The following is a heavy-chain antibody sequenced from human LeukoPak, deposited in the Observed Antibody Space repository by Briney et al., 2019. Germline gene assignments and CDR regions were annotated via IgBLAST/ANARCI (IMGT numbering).Heavy chain of an antibody. CDR1: GGSFSGYY. J-gene: IGHJ5*02. CDR2: INHSGST. D-gene: IGHD3-10*01. CDR3: ARRGPPRTLLRGVKSGWFNP. V-gene: IGHV4-34*01. Sequence: SETLSLTCAVYGGSFSGYYWSWIRLPPGKGLEWIGEINHSGSTNYNPSLKSRVTISVDTSKNQFSLKLSSVTAADTAVYYCARRGPPRTLLRGVKSGWFNPWGQGTLVTVSS.